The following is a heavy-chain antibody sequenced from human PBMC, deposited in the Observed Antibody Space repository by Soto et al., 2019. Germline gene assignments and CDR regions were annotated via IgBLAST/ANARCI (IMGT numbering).Heavy chain of an antibody. D-gene: IGHD6-6*01. CDR1: GYSFTSYW. CDR2: MYPGDSDT. V-gene: IGHV5-51*01. J-gene: IGHJ4*02. CDR3: ARGKRPPTYYFEY. Sequence: PGESLKISCKASGYSFTSYWIGWVRQMPGKGLELMGIMYPGDSDTRYSPSFQGQVTISADKSISTAYLQWSSLKASDTAIYYCARGKRPPTYYFEYWGQRTLVTVSS.